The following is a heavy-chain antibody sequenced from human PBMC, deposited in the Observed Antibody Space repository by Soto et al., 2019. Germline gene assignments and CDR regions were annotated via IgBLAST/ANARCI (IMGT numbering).Heavy chain of an antibody. J-gene: IGHJ4*01. D-gene: IGHD1-20*01. CDR3: ARVQTEITPYYFDH. CDR1: GFTVSNSY. V-gene: IGHV3-53*01. CDR2: IYSGGSA. Sequence: GSLRLSCAASGFTVSNSYMSWLRQAPGKGLEWVSIIYSGGSAFYADSVKGRFTISRNSSKSTLFLQMNSLRAEDTAVYFCARVQTEITPYYFDHWGQGTLVTVSS.